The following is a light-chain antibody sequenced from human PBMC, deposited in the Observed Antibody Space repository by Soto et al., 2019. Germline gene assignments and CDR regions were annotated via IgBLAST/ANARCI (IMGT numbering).Light chain of an antibody. J-gene: IGLJ2*01. CDR3: SSYTSSSTLVV. CDR1: SSDFGGYNY. Sequence: QSVLTQPASVSGSPGQSITISCTGTSSDFGGYNYVSWYQQHPGKAPKLMIYDVSNRPSGVSNRFSGSKSGNTASLTISGLQAEDEADYYCSSYTSSSTLVVFGGGTKLTVL. V-gene: IGLV2-14*01. CDR2: DVS.